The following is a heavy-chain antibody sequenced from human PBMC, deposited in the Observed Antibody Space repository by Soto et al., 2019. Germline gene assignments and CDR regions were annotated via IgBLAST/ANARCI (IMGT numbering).Heavy chain of an antibody. J-gene: IGHJ4*02. CDR1: GFTFSSYA. CDR2: ISGSGGST. CDR3: AKGYGYYYDSSGYWIFDY. Sequence: PGGSLRLSCAASGFTFSSYAMSWVRQAPGKGLEWVSAISGSGGSTYYADSVKGRFTISRDNSKNTLYLQMNSLRAEDTAVYYCAKGYGYYYDSSGYWIFDYWGQGTLVTVSS. V-gene: IGHV3-23*01. D-gene: IGHD3-22*01.